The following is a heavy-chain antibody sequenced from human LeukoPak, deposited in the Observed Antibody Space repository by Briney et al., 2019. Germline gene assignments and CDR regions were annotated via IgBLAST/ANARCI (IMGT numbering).Heavy chain of an antibody. J-gene: IGHJ4*02. CDR1: GLTFNNYW. CDR3: ARRRYSGGYQPFDY. D-gene: IGHD1-26*01. Sequence: GGSLRLSCAAFGLTFNNYWMSWVRQAPGRGLEWVSNIKQDGSEKYYVDSVKGRFTVSRDNAKDSLYLQRNSLRAEDTAVYYFARRRYSGGYQPFDYWGQGTLVTVSS. CDR2: IKQDGSEK. V-gene: IGHV3-7*01.